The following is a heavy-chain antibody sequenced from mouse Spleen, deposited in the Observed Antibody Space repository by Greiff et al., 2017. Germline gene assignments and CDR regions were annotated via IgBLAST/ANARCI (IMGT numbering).Heavy chain of an antibody. D-gene: IGHD1-1*01. CDR2: IYPGSGST. J-gene: IGHJ2*01. CDR3: ARRDYYGSLFDY. CDR1: GYTFTSYW. Sequence: VQLQQPGAELVKPGASVKMSCKASGYTFTSYWITWVKQRPGQGLEWIGDIYPGSGSTNYNEKFKSKATLTVDTSSSTAYMQLSSLTSEDSAVYYCARRDYYGSLFDYWGQGTTLTVSS. V-gene: IGHV1-55*01.